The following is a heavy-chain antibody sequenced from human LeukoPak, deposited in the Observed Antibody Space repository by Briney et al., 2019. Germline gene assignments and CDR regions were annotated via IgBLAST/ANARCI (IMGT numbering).Heavy chain of an antibody. V-gene: IGHV4-59*08. CDR2: IYYSGST. D-gene: IGHD2-2*01. Sequence: TSETLSLTCTVSGGSISSDYWSWIRQPPGEGLECIGYIYYSGSTNYNPSLKSRVTISIDTSKNQFSLKLTSVTAADTAVYYCARNARYCSSTRCYGSSYYFYYMDVWGKGTTVTVSS. CDR1: GGSISSDY. CDR3: ARNARYCSSTRCYGSSYYFYYMDV. J-gene: IGHJ6*03.